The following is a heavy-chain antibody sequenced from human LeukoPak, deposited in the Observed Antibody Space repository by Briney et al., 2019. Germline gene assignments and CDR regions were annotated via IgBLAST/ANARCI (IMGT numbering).Heavy chain of an antibody. CDR1: GFTFSSYA. D-gene: IGHD6-6*01. CDR2: ISGSGGST. J-gene: IGHJ4*02. CDR3: ARALRGSSSAFGY. Sequence: GGSLRLSCAASGFTFSSYAMSWVRQAPGKGLEWVSAISGSGGSTYYADSVKGRFTISRDNSKNTLYLQMNSLRAEDTAVYYCARALRGSSSAFGYWGQGTLVVVSS. V-gene: IGHV3-23*01.